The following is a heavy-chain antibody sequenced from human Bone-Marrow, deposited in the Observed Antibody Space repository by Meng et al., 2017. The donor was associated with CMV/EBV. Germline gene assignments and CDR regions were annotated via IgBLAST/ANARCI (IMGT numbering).Heavy chain of an antibody. V-gene: IGHV2-70*01. D-gene: IGHD6-13*01. J-gene: IGHJ4*02. CDR3: ARGKPGIAAAGIYDY. CDR1: GFSLSTSGVG. CDR2: IDWDDDK. Sequence: SGPTLVKPTQTLTLTCPFSGFSLSTSGVGVGWIRQPPGKALEWLALIDWDDDKYYSTSLKTRLTTSKDTTKNQVVLTMTNMDPVDTATYYCARGKPGIAAAGIYDYWGQGTLVTVSS.